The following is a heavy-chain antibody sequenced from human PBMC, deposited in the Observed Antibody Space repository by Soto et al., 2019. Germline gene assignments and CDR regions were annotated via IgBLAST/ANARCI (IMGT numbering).Heavy chain of an antibody. CDR2: ISSSSSTI. Sequence: EVQLVESGGGLVQPGGSLRLSCAASGFTFSSYSMNWLRQAPGKGLEWVSYISSSSSTIYYADSVKGRFTISRDNAKNSLYLQMNSLRDEDTAVCYCARAGGGSRTYYYYYGMDVWGQGTTVTVSS. J-gene: IGHJ6*02. V-gene: IGHV3-48*02. CDR3: ARAGGGSRTYYYYYGMDV. CDR1: GFTFSSYS. D-gene: IGHD2-15*01.